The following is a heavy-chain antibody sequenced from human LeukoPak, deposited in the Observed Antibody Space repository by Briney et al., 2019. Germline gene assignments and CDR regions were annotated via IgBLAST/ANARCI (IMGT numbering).Heavy chain of an antibody. CDR2: IYTSGST. V-gene: IGHV4-4*07. D-gene: IGHD4-17*01. CDR1: GGSINSYY. Sequence: SGTLSLTCAVSGGSINSYYWSWIRQPAGKGLEWIGRIYTSGSTNYNPSLKSRVTISVDTSKNQFSLKLSSVTAADTAVYYCARAGYGDSDFDYWGQGTLVTVSS. CDR3: ARAGYGDSDFDY. J-gene: IGHJ4*02.